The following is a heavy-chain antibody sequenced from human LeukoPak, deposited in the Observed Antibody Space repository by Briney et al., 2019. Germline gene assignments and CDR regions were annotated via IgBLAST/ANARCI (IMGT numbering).Heavy chain of an antibody. CDR1: GYTFTSYD. V-gene: IGHV1-69*04. Sequence: SVKVSCKASGYTFTSYDINWVRQATGQGLEWMGRIIPILGIANYAQKFQGRVTITADKSTSTAYMELSSLRSEDTAVYYCAREVAAAGRVFDYWGQGTLVTVSS. CDR2: IIPILGIA. D-gene: IGHD6-13*01. CDR3: AREVAAAGRVFDY. J-gene: IGHJ4*02.